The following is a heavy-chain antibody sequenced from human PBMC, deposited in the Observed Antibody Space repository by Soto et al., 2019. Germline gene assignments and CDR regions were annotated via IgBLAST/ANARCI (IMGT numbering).Heavy chain of an antibody. CDR2: ITQDGSEK. V-gene: IGHV3-7*03. D-gene: IGHD2-21*02. Sequence: PGGSLRLSCAASGFTFNTYCMSWVRQAPGKGLEWVANITQDGSEKYYVDSVKGRFTISRDNAKNSLYLQMNSLRAEDTAVYYCARDKMAYCSGDCYAGSFYYGMDVWGQGTTVTVSS. J-gene: IGHJ6*02. CDR1: GFTFNTYC. CDR3: ARDKMAYCSGDCYAGSFYYGMDV.